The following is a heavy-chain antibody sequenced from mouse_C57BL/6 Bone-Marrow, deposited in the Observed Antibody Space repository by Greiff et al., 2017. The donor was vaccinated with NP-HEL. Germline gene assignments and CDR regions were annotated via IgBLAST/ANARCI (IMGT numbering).Heavy chain of an antibody. CDR2: IYPGDGST. CDR1: GYTFTSYD. D-gene: IGHD2-3*01. V-gene: IGHV1-85*01. J-gene: IGHJ1*03. CDR3: ARYDVYWYFDV. Sequence: VQLQESGPELVKPGASVKLSCKASGYTFTSYDINWVKQRPGQGLEWIGWIYPGDGSTKYNEKFKGKATLTVDTSSSTAYMELPSLTSEDSAVYFCARYDVYWYFDVWGTGTTVTVSS.